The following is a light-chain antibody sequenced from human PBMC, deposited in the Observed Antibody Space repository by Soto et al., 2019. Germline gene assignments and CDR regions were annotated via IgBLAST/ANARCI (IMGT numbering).Light chain of an antibody. J-gene: IGLJ2*01. CDR1: ATDVGGYNS. CDR3: SSYSGSTTSGVV. V-gene: IGLV2-14*01. Sequence: QSALTQPASVSGSPGQSITISCTGTATDVGGYNSVSWYQQLPGKAPKLLIYDVSNRPSGVSSRFSGSKSGSTASLTISGLQAEEEADYYCSSYSGSTTSGVVFGGGTKLTVL. CDR2: DVS.